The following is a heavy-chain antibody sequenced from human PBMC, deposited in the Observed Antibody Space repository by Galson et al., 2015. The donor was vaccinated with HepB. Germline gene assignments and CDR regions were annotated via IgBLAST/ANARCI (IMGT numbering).Heavy chain of an antibody. V-gene: IGHV3-74*01. CDR2: INGDGSST. CDR1: GFTFSPCW. Sequence: SLRLSCAASGFTFSPCWMHWVRQGPGKGLVWVSRINGDGSSTYYADSVKGRFTISRDNAKNTLYLQMNSLRAEDTAVYYCARDPTTATEAYGMDVWGRGNSVTVSS. D-gene: IGHD4-11*01. J-gene: IGHJ6*02. CDR3: ARDPTTATEAYGMDV.